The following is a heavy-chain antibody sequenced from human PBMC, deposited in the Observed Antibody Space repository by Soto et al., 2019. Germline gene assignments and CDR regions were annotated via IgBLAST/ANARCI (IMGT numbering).Heavy chain of an antibody. CDR2: IWYDGSNK. CDR3: AREEVGEFVVEHGMDV. D-gene: IGHD3-10*01. V-gene: IGHV3-33*01. Sequence: GGSLRLSCAASGFTFSSYGMHWVRQAPGKGLEWVAVIWYDGSNKYYADSVKGRFTISRDNSKNTLYLQMNSLRAEDTAVYYCAREEVGEFVVEHGMDVWGQGTTVTVSS. CDR1: GFTFSSYG. J-gene: IGHJ6*02.